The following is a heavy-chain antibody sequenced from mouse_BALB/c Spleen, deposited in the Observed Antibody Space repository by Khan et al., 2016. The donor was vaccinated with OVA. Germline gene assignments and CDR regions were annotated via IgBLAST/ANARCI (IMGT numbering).Heavy chain of an antibody. D-gene: IGHD3-3*01. J-gene: IGHJ3*01. V-gene: IGHV2-4-1*01. CDR2: IWSGGST. CDR3: ARTQEGCYGCSTGFGY. CDR1: GFSLTTSG. Sequence: VQLKQSGPGLVQPSQSLSITCTVSGFSLTTSGVHWVRQSPGKGLEWLGVIWSGGSTDYNAAFISRLSISKDNSKSQVFFKINSLQADDTAIYYCARTQEGCYGCSTGFGYWGQGTLVTVSA.